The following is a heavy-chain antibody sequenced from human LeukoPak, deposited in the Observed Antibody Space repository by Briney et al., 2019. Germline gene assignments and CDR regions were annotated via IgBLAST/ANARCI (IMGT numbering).Heavy chain of an antibody. CDR2: ISSSSSYT. D-gene: IGHD3-10*01. Sequence: RSGGSLRLFCAASGYTFSDYYMSWIRQAPGKGLEWVSYISSSSSYTNYADSVKGRFTISRDNAKNSLYLQMNSLRAEDTAVYYCARALRSRGFGDFRWGQGTLVTVSS. V-gene: IGHV3-11*05. CDR1: GYTFSDYY. CDR3: ARALRSRGFGDFR. J-gene: IGHJ4*02.